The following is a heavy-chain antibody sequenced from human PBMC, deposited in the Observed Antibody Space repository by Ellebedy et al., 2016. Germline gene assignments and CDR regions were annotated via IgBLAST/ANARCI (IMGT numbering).Heavy chain of an antibody. V-gene: IGHV3-21*01. J-gene: IGHJ3*02. D-gene: IGHD3-16*01. CDR1: GFTFSSYS. CDR3: ASAPAEDYAHAFDI. CDR2: ISSSSSYI. Sequence: GGSLRLSXAASGFTFSSYSMNWVRQAPGKGLEWVSSISSSSSYIYYADSVKGRFTISRDNAKNSLYLQMNSLRAEDTAVYYCASAPAEDYAHAFDIWGQGTMVTVSS.